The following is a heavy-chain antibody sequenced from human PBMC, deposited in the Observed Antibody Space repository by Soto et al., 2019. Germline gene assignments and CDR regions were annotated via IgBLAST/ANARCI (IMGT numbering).Heavy chain of an antibody. D-gene: IGHD5-18*01. V-gene: IGHV3-73*01. Sequence: PGGSLRLSCAASGFTFSGSALHWVRQASGKGLEWVGRIRSKVKSYATVYAASVKGRFTISRDDSKNMAYLQMNSLKTEDTAVYYCTRHVDTAMGEDFDYWGQGTPVTLSS. CDR1: GFTFSGSA. CDR2: IRSKVKSYAT. J-gene: IGHJ4*02. CDR3: TRHVDTAMGEDFDY.